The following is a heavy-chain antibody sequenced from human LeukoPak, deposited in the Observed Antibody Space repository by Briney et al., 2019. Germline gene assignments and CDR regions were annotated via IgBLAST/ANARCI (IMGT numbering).Heavy chain of an antibody. CDR1: GGSFSGYY. Sequence: SETLSLTCAVYGGSFSGYYWSWIRQPPGKGLEWIGEINHSGSTNYNPSLKSRVTISVDTSKNQFSLKLSSVTAADTAVYYCARDRSPGDDAFDIWGQGTMVTVSS. J-gene: IGHJ3*02. CDR3: ARDRSPGDDAFDI. D-gene: IGHD7-27*01. V-gene: IGHV4-34*01. CDR2: INHSGST.